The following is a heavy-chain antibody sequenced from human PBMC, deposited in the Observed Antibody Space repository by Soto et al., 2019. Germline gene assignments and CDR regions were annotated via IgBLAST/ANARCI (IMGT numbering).Heavy chain of an antibody. CDR1: GFTFSIYW. D-gene: IGHD4-17*01. CDR2: IKQDGSEK. V-gene: IGHV3-7*05. CDR3: AREGEYGDYDY. Sequence: GGSLRLSCAASGFTFSIYWMSWVRQAPGKGLEWVANIKQDGSEKYYVDSVKGRFTISRDNAKNSLYLQMNSLRAEDTAVYYCAREGEYGDYDYWGQGTLVTVSS. J-gene: IGHJ4*02.